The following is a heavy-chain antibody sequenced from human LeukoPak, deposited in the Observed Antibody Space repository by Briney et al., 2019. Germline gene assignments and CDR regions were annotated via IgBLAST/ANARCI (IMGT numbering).Heavy chain of an antibody. V-gene: IGHV3-30*02. CDR3: AKDVPTVTTLLRAPSGYFFDY. CDR2: IRYDGSNK. CDR1: GFTFSSYG. J-gene: IGHJ4*02. D-gene: IGHD4-11*01. Sequence: GGSLRLSCAASGFTFSSYGMHWVRQAPGKGLEWVAFIRYDGSNKYYADSVKGRFTISRDNSKNTLYLQMNSLRAEDTAVYYCAKDVPTVTTLLRAPSGYFFDYWGQGTLVTVSS.